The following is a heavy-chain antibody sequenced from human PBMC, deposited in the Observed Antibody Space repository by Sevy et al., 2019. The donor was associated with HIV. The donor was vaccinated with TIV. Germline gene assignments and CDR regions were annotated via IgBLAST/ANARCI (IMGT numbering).Heavy chain of an antibody. V-gene: IGHV3-7*03. CDR2: IKQDGSEK. D-gene: IGHD2-2*03. Sequence: GGSLRLSCAASGFTFSSYWMSWVRQAPGKGLEWVANIKQDGSEKYYVDSVKGRFTISRDNAKNSLYLQMNSLRAEDTALYYCARDGYCSSTSCYMLPRKYYYYYYMDVWGKGTTVTVSS. CDR1: GFTFSSYW. CDR3: ARDGYCSSTSCYMLPRKYYYYYYMDV. J-gene: IGHJ6*03.